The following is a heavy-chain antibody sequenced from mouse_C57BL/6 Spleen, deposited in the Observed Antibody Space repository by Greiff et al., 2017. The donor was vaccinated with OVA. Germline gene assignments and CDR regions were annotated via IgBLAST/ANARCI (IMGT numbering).Heavy chain of an antibody. V-gene: IGHV3-6*01. J-gene: IGHJ3*01. Sequence: VQLKQSGPGLVKPSQSLSLTCSVTGYSITSGYYWNWIRQFPGNKLEWMGYISYDGSNNYNPSLKNRISITRDTSKNQFFLKLNSVTTEDTATYYWATSSGDVAYGGQGTLVTVSA. CDR1: GYSITSGYY. CDR2: ISYDGSN. CDR3: ATSSGDVAY. D-gene: IGHD3-2*02.